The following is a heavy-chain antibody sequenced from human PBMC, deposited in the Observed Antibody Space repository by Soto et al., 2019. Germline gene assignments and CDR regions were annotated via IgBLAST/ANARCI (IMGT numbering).Heavy chain of an antibody. D-gene: IGHD2-2*03. Sequence: ASVKVSCKASGYTFTGYYMHWVRQAPGQGLEWMGWINPNGGRTNYAQKFQGRVTMTRDTSTRTVYMELSSLRSEDTAVYYCARGMDGRPYGMDFWCQGTTVTVSS. CDR2: INPNGGRT. J-gene: IGHJ6*02. CDR1: GYTFTGYY. V-gene: IGHV1-46*01. CDR3: ARGMDGRPYGMDF.